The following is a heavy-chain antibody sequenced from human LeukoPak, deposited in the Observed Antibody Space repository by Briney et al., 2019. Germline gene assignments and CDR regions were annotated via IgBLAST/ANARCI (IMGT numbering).Heavy chain of an antibody. CDR2: LSGSGNGT. CDR3: AKDTAALSFVIDS. J-gene: IGHJ4*02. CDR1: GFTFSNYA. Sequence: PGASLRLSCAASGFTFSNYAMTWVRQAPGKGLEWVSALSGSGNGTYYADSVKGRFTISRDNSMNTLYLRMNSLRAEDTAVYYCAKDTAALSFVIDSWGQGTLVTVSS. D-gene: IGHD2-15*01. V-gene: IGHV3-23*01.